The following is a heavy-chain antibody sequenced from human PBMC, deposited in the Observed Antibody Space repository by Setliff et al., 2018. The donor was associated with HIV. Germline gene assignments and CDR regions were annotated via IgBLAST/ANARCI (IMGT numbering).Heavy chain of an antibody. CDR2: TYYSGRT. CDR1: GGSITSHY. Sequence: SETLSLTCTVSGGSITSHYWNWIRQPPGQGLEWIGFTYYSGRTSHNPSLTSRVTFSVDTSKNQFSLKLSSVTDVDTAVYYCARWGETETPTSVKAFDIWGQGTLVTVSS. V-gene: IGHV4-59*11. CDR3: ARWGETETPTSVKAFDI. J-gene: IGHJ3*02. D-gene: IGHD1-26*01.